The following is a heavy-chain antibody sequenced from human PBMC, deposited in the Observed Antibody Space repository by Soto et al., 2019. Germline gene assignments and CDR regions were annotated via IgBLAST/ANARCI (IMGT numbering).Heavy chain of an antibody. CDR3: ARGGGESSAGGFDY. Sequence: GGSLRLSCAASGFTFSSYGMHWVRQAPGKGLEWVAVIWYDGSNKYYADSVKGRFTISRDNSKNTLYLQMNSLRAEDTAVYYCARGGGESSAGGFDYWGQGTLVTVSS. J-gene: IGHJ4*02. CDR1: GFTFSSYG. CDR2: IWYDGSNK. D-gene: IGHD6-19*01. V-gene: IGHV3-33*01.